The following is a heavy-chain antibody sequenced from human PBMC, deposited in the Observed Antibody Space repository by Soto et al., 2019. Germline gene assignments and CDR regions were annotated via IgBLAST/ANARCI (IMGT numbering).Heavy chain of an antibody. CDR3: AKGGAVYGLLTHDY. V-gene: IGHV3-23*01. D-gene: IGHD3-9*01. CDR1: GFTFSNYA. Sequence: GGSLRPSCAAAGFTFSNYAMSWVRQAPGKGLEWVTGIGARGAGTYYPDFVKGRFIISRNILFLQMNSLTAEDTAVYYCAKGGAVYGLLTHDYWGQGTLVTVSS. CDR2: IGARGAGT. J-gene: IGHJ4*02.